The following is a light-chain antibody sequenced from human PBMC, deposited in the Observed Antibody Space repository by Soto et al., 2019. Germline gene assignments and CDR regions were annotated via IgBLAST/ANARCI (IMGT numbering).Light chain of an antibody. CDR3: QQYSNWPQT. Sequence: EIVMTQSPATLSMSPGERATLSCRASQSVRSDFAWYQQKPGQAPRLLIYGASTRANGVPARFSGSGSGTEFTLTISSLQSEDFAFYYCQQYSNWPQTFGQGTKVEIK. CDR2: GAS. V-gene: IGKV3-15*01. CDR1: QSVRSD. J-gene: IGKJ1*01.